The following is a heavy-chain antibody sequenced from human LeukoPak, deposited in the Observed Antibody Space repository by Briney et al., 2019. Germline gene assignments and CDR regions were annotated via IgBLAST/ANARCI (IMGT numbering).Heavy chain of an antibody. D-gene: IGHD3-3*01. V-gene: IGHV4-38-2*02. J-gene: IGHJ4*02. CDR1: GYSISSGYY. Sequence: SETLSLTCAVSGYSISSGYYWGWIRQPPGKGLEWIGSIYHSGSTYYNPSLKSRVTISVDTSKNQFSLKLSSVTAADTAVYYCARDLSSVYYDFWSGLFDYWGQGTLVTVSS. CDR2: IYHSGST. CDR3: ARDLSSVYYDFWSGLFDY.